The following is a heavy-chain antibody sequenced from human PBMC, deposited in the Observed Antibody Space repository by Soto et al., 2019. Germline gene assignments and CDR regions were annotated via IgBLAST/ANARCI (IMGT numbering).Heavy chain of an antibody. CDR2: VYWNDDK. V-gene: IGHV2-5*01. D-gene: IGHD3-22*01. J-gene: IGHJ4*02. Sequence: SGPTLVNPTQTLTLTCTFSGFSLSSSGMSVGRFRQAPGKAPEWLSLVYWNDDKRYSPSLKSRLTISKDTSTNQVVLTMTNMDSVDTGTYYCAHMYYYDGSGYYPTSDYWGQGTLVTVSS. CDR1: GFSLSSSGMS. CDR3: AHMYYYDGSGYYPTSDY.